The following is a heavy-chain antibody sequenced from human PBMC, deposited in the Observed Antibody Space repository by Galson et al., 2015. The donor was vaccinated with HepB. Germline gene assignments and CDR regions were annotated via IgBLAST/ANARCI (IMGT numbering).Heavy chain of an antibody. Sequence: SVKVSCKASGGTFSSYAISWVRQAPGQGLEWMGGIIPIFGTANYAQKFQGRVTITADKSTSTAYMELSSLRSEDTAVYYCANHYYGSGSYKGPLDYWGQGTLVTVSS. D-gene: IGHD3-10*01. CDR2: IIPIFGTA. V-gene: IGHV1-69*06. CDR1: GGTFSSYA. CDR3: ANHYYGSGSYKGPLDY. J-gene: IGHJ4*02.